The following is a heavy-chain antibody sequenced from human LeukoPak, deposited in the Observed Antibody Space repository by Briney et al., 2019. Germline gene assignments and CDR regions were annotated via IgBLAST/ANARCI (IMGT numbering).Heavy chain of an antibody. Sequence: PGGSLRLSCAASGFTFSAYSMTWVRQAPGKGLEWAANIRQDASEMFYVDSVRGRFTISRDDAKSSLYLQMNSLRAEDSATYYCARLSTEESVYRSCHFWGQGTRVTVSS. D-gene: IGHD4/OR15-4a*01. CDR2: IRQDASEM. CDR1: GFTFSAYS. V-gene: IGHV3-7*01. J-gene: IGHJ4*02. CDR3: ARLSTEESVYRSCHF.